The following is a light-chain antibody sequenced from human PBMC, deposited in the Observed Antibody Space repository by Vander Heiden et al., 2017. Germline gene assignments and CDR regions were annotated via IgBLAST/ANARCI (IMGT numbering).Light chain of an antibody. CDR1: SSDVGREDF. V-gene: IGLV2-23*02. CDR2: EVT. Sequence: SALPQPASVSGSPGQSITISCTGTSSDVGREDFVSWYQQHPDKAPKLMIFEVTQRPSGVSNRFSASKSGNRASLTISGRQAEDEADYYCCSYAGGRTWVFGGGTKLTVL. J-gene: IGLJ3*02. CDR3: CSYAGGRTWV.